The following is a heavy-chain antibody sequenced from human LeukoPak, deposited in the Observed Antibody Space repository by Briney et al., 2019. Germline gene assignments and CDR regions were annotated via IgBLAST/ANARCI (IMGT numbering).Heavy chain of an antibody. Sequence: GRSLRLSCAASGFTFSSYGMHWVRQAPGKGLEWVAVIWYDGSNKYYADSVKGRFTISRDNSKNTLYLQMNSLRAEDTAVYYCARLPLAAAGNDYWGQGTLVTVSS. J-gene: IGHJ4*02. CDR2: IWYDGSNK. D-gene: IGHD6-13*01. V-gene: IGHV3-33*01. CDR1: GFTFSSYG. CDR3: ARLPLAAAGNDY.